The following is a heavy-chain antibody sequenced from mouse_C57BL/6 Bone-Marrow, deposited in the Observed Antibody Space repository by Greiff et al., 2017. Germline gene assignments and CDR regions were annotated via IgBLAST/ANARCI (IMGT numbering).Heavy chain of an antibody. Sequence: EVQLQQSGAELVRPGASVKLSCTASGFNIKDDYMHWVKQRPEQGLEWIGWIDPENGDTEYASKFQGKATITADTSSNTAYLQLSSLTSEDTAVYDCTTGTSHYYAMDYWGQGTSVTVSS. V-gene: IGHV14-4*01. CDR2: IDPENGDT. D-gene: IGHD4-1*01. CDR3: TTGTSHYYAMDY. CDR1: GFNIKDDY. J-gene: IGHJ4*01.